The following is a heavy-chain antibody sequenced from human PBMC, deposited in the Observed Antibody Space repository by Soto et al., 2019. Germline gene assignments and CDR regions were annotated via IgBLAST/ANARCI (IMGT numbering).Heavy chain of an antibody. V-gene: IGHV5-51*01. D-gene: IGHD2-15*01. CDR3: ARHSMVAPPSGAFDI. CDR2: IYPGDSDT. Sequence: GESLKISCKGSGYSFTSYWIGWVRQLPGKGLEWMGIIYPGDSDTRYSPSFQGQVTISADKSISTAYLQWSSLKASDTAMYYCARHSMVAPPSGAFDIWGQGTMVTVSS. CDR1: GYSFTSYW. J-gene: IGHJ3*02.